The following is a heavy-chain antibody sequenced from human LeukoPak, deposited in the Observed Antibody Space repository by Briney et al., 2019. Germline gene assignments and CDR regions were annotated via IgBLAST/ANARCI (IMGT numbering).Heavy chain of an antibody. Sequence: GGSLRLSCAASGFTFSSYSMNWVRQAPGKGLEWVSSISSSSSYIYYADSVKGRFTISRDNAKNSLYLQMNSLRAEDTAVYYCARDITPFNNSPTGIDYWGQGTLVTVSS. CDR2: ISSSSSYI. J-gene: IGHJ4*02. D-gene: IGHD1-14*01. V-gene: IGHV3-21*01. CDR3: ARDITPFNNSPTGIDY. CDR1: GFTFSSYS.